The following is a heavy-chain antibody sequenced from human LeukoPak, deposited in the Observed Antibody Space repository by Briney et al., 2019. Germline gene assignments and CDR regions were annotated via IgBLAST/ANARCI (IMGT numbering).Heavy chain of an antibody. D-gene: IGHD2-2*01. Sequence: GGSLRLSCAASGFTFSSYAMSWVRQAPGKGLEWVPAISGSGDSTYYADSVKGRFTISRDNSKNTLYLQMNSLRAEDTAVYYCAKRDCTSTSCPFGFWGQGTLVTVSS. V-gene: IGHV3-23*01. CDR1: GFTFSSYA. CDR2: ISGSGDST. CDR3: AKRDCTSTSCPFGF. J-gene: IGHJ4*02.